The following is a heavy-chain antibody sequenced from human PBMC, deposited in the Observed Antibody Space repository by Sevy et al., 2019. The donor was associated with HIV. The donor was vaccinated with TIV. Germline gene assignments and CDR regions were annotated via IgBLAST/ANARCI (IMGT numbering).Heavy chain of an antibody. V-gene: IGHV3-33*01. CDR1: GFTFSSYG. CDR3: ARASRETQDAFDI. J-gene: IGHJ3*02. CDR2: IWYDGSNK. D-gene: IGHD1-26*01. Sequence: GGSLRLSCAASGFTFSSYGMHWVRQAPGKGLEWVAVIWYDGSNKYYADSVKGRFTISRDNSKNTLYLQMNSLRAEDTAVYYCARASRETQDAFDIWGQGTMVTVSS.